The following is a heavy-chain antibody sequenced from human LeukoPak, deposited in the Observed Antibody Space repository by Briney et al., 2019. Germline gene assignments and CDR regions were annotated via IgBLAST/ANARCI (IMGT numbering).Heavy chain of an antibody. J-gene: IGHJ4*02. CDR3: ARDRDYYGSQGGFDY. CDR2: ISSSSSYI. D-gene: IGHD3-10*01. V-gene: IGHV3-21*01. Sequence: GGSLRLSCAASGFTFSSYSMNWVRQAPGKGLEWVSSISSSSSYIYYADSVKGRFTISRDNAKNSLYLQMNSLRAEDTAVYYCARDRDYYGSQGGFDYWGQGTLVTVSS. CDR1: GFTFSSYS.